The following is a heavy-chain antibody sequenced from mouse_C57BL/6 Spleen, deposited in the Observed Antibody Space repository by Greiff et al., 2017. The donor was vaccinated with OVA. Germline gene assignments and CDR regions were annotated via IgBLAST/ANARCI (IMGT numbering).Heavy chain of an antibody. Sequence: QVQLKESGPELVKPGASVKISCKASGYAFSSSWMNWVKQRPGKGLEWIGRIYPGDGDTNYNGKFKGKATLTADKSSSTAYMQLSSLTSEDSAVYFCARTDDYDVGYYYAMDYWGQGTSVTVSS. CDR2: IYPGDGDT. CDR1: GYAFSSSW. V-gene: IGHV1-82*01. CDR3: ARTDDYDVGYYYAMDY. D-gene: IGHD2-4*01. J-gene: IGHJ4*01.